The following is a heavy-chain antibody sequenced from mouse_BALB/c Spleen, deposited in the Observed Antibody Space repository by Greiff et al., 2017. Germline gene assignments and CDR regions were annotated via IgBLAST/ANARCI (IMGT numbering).Heavy chain of an antibody. D-gene: IGHD4-1*01. CDR1: GFTFKDTY. V-gene: IGHV14-3*02. CDR3: ARGWDGY. Sequence: VQLKESGAELVKPGASVKLSCTASGFTFKDTYMHWVKQRPGQGLEWIGRIDPANGNTKYDPKFQGKATITADTSSNTAYLQLSSLTSEDTAVYYCARGWDGYWGQGTTLTVSS. J-gene: IGHJ2*01. CDR2: IDPANGNT.